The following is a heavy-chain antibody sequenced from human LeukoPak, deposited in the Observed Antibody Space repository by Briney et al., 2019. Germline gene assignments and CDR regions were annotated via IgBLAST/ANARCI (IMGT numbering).Heavy chain of an antibody. CDR1: GXTFTNYW. CDR2: VYPGDSDP. D-gene: IGHD3-10*01. V-gene: IGHV5-51*01. J-gene: IGHJ5*02. CDR3: ARQPTGYYGSGSYYNTINWFDP. Sequence: RGESLKISCKGSGXTFTNYWFGWVRQMPGGGLEWMGIVYPGDSDPRYSPSFQGQVTISADKSMSTAYLQWSSLKASDTAMYYCARQPTGYYGSGSYYNTINWFDPWGQGTLVTVSS.